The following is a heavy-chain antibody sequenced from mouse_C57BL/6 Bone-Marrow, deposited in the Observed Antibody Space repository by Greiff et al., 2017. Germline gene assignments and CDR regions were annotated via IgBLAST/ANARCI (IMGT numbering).Heavy chain of an antibody. CDR1: GYTFTSYW. V-gene: IGHV1-72*01. CDR3: SITTVVRDY. CDR2: IDPNSGGT. Sequence: QVQLKQPGAELVKPGASVKLSCKASGYTFTSYWMHWVKQRPGRGLEWIGRIDPNSGGTKYNEKFKSKATLTVDKPSSPAYMQLSSLTSEDSAVYYCSITTVVRDYWGQGTTLTVSS. J-gene: IGHJ2*01. D-gene: IGHD1-1*01.